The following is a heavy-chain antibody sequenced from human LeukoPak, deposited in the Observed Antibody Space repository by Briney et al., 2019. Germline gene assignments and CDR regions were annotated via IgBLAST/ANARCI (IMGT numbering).Heavy chain of an antibody. CDR2: IYYSGST. CDR1: GGSISRSSYY. D-gene: IGHD4-23*01. J-gene: IGHJ4*02. Sequence: PSETLSLTCTVPGGSISRSSYYWGWIRQPPGKGLEWIGSIYYSGSTYYNPSLKSRVTKSVDTSKNQFSLKLSSVTAADTAVYYCAREGSHDYGGLEYWGQGTLVTVSS. V-gene: IGHV4-39*07. CDR3: AREGSHDYGGLEY.